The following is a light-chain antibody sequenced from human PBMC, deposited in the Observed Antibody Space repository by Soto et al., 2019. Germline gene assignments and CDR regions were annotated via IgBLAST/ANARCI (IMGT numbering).Light chain of an antibody. CDR2: GAS. J-gene: IGKJ2*01. CDR1: QAVGYN. CDR3: QQSYT. Sequence: VVMTKSPATMYVSPGERVTLSCRASQAVGYNLAWYQHKPGQAPRLLIYGASTRVTGIPTRFSGSGSGTEFTLTISSLQSEDFAIYYWQQSYTFGQGTKLEIK. V-gene: IGKV3-15*01.